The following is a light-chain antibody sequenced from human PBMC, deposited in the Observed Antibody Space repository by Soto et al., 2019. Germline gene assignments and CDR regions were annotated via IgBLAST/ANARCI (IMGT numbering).Light chain of an antibody. CDR1: NIGSKN. J-gene: IGLJ1*01. CDR3: QVWDSNSDHLYV. Sequence: SYELTQPPSVSVAPGLTAKITCGGNNIGSKNVHWYQQKPGRAPVLVVYDDDDRPSGIPERFSGSNSGNTATLTIIRVEAGDEADYYCQVWDSNSDHLYVFGTGTKVTVL. V-gene: IGLV3-21*02. CDR2: DDD.